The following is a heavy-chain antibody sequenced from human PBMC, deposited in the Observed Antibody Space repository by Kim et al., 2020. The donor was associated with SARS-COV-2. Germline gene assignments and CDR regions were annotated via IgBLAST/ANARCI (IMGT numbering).Heavy chain of an antibody. Sequence: SETLSLTCAVYGGSFSGYYWSWIRQPPGKGLEWIGEINHSGSTNYNPSLKSRVTISVDTSKNQFSLKLSSVTAADTAVYYCARIPLSDYYDSTVDYWGQGTLVTVSS. CDR1: GGSFSGYY. J-gene: IGHJ4*02. CDR2: INHSGST. CDR3: ARIPLSDYYDSTVDY. D-gene: IGHD3-22*01. V-gene: IGHV4-34*01.